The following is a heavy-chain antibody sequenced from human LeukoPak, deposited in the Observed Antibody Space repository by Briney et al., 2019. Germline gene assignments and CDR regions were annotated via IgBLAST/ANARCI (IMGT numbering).Heavy chain of an antibody. V-gene: IGHV3-48*01. CDR1: GFTFSSYA. CDR2: IDARSGIT. J-gene: IGHJ3*02. Sequence: PGGSLRLSCAASGFTFSSYAMNWVRQAPGKVPEWVSYIDARSGITYYADSVQGRFTISRDSAQESVFLQMNSLRADDTAVYYCARTYDFGRGPPGDAFDNWGPGTLVTVSS. CDR3: ARTYDFGRGPPGDAFDN. D-gene: IGHD3-3*01.